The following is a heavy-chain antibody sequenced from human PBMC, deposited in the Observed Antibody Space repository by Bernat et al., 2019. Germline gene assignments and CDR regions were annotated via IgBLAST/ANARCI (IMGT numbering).Heavy chain of an antibody. CDR1: GFTFSSYA. CDR2: ISYDGSNK. Sequence: QVQLVESGGGVVQPGRSLRLSCAASGFTFSSYAMHWVRQAPGKGLEWVAVISYDGSNKYYADSVKGRFTISRDNSKNTLYLQMTSLRAEDTAVYYCARVAAAAGTKYYYYYGMDVWGQGTTVTVSS. CDR3: ARVAAAAGTKYYYYYGMDV. V-gene: IGHV3-30-3*01. D-gene: IGHD6-13*01. J-gene: IGHJ6*02.